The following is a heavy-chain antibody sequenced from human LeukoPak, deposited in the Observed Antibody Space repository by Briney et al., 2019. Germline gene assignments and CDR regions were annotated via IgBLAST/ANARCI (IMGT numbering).Heavy chain of an antibody. CDR3: ARLRGSYGGDAFDI. CDR1: GDSISNSRHS. CDR2: TSYSGSA. J-gene: IGHJ3*02. Sequence: SETLSLTCTVSGDSISNSRHSWGWIRQPPGKGLEWIGTTSYSGSAYYHPSLKSRVTMPVDTSKNQFSLKLSSVTAADTAVYYCARLRGSYGGDAFDIWGQGTVVTVSS. V-gene: IGHV4-39*01. D-gene: IGHD1-26*01.